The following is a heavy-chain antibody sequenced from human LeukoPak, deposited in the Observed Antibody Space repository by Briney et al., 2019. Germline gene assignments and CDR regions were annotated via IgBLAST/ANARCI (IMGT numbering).Heavy chain of an antibody. CDR3: ARGERLSEEMATITPHSGGDY. Sequence: ASVKVSCKASGYTFTSYGISWVRQAPGQGLEWMGWISAYNGNTNYAQKLQGRVTMTTDTSTSTAYMELRSLRSDDTAVYYCARGERLSEEMATITPHSGGDYWGQGTLVTVSS. CDR1: GYTFTSYG. V-gene: IGHV1-18*01. J-gene: IGHJ4*02. D-gene: IGHD5-24*01. CDR2: ISAYNGNT.